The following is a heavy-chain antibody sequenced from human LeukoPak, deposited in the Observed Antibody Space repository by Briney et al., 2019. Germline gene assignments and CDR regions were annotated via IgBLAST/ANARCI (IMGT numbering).Heavy chain of an antibody. CDR1: GFTFSSYW. Sequence: GGSLRLSCAASGFTFSSYWMHWVRQAPGKGLVWVSRINSDGSTTTYADSVKGRFTISRDDSKNTLSLQMNSLRVEDTAVYYCARDLAWGAFDYWGQGTLVTVSS. J-gene: IGHJ4*02. V-gene: IGHV3-74*01. D-gene: IGHD7-27*01. CDR2: INSDGSTT. CDR3: ARDLAWGAFDY.